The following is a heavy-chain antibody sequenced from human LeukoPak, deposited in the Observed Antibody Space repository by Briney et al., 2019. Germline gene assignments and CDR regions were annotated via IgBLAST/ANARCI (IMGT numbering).Heavy chain of an antibody. V-gene: IGHV4-34*01. CDR3: ASRRRDAYNYFDY. CDR1: GGSFSNYS. J-gene: IGHJ4*02. D-gene: IGHD5-24*01. Sequence: SETLSLTCAVCGGSFSNYSWSWIRQPPGKGMEWIGEIKQSGGTNYNLSLKSRVTISVDTSKNQFSLKLNSVTAADTAVYYCASRRRDAYNYFDYWGQGTLVTVSS. CDR2: IKQSGGT.